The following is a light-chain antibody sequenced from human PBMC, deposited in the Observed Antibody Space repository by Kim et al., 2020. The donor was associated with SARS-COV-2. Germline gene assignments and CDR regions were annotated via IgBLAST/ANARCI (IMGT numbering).Light chain of an antibody. CDR3: QAWDSSTWV. CDR1: KLGDEH. J-gene: IGLJ3*02. CDR2: QDN. Sequence: SPGRTAGITCYGDKLGDEHSCWYPQKPGQSPVLFIYQDNKRPSGIPERFSGSNSGNTATLTIRGTQAMDEADCYCQAWDSSTWVFGGGTQLTVL. V-gene: IGLV3-1*01.